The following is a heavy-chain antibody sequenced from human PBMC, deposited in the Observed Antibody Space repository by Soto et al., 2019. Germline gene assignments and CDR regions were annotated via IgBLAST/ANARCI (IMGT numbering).Heavy chain of an antibody. D-gene: IGHD2-2*01. Sequence: VKVSCKASGGTFSSYAISWVRQAPGQGLEWMGGIIPIFDTANYAQNFQGRVTITADEYTSTAYMELSSLRSEDTAVYYCARHDCISSSCYYYYYYGMDVWGQGT. CDR1: GGTFSSYA. J-gene: IGHJ6*02. CDR2: IIPIFDTA. CDR3: ARHDCISSSCYYYYYYGMDV. V-gene: IGHV1-69*13.